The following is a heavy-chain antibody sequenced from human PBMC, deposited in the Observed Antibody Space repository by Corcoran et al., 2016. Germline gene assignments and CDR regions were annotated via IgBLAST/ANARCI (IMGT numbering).Heavy chain of an antibody. J-gene: IGHJ4*02. CDR3: ARDQTKIVPLFYY. Sequence: QVQMVESGGGVVQPGRSLRISCAASGFTFSSYGMHWVRPAPGKGLEWVAVIWYDGSNKYYADSVKGRFTISRDNSKNTLYLQMNSMRAEDTAVYYCARDQTKIVPLFYYWCQGTLVTVSS. CDR1: GFTFSSYG. D-gene: IGHD2-2*01. V-gene: IGHV3-33*01. CDR2: IWYDGSNK.